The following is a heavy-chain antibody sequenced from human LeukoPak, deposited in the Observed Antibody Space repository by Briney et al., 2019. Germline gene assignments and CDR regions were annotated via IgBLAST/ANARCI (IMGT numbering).Heavy chain of an antibody. CDR3: ARVPDTAMVPFDY. CDR2: MNPNSGNT. J-gene: IGHJ4*02. CDR1: GYTFTSYD. V-gene: IGHV1-8*01. Sequence: GASVKVSCKASGYTFTSYDINWVRQATGQGLEWMGWMNPNSGNTGYAQKFQGRVTMTRNTSISTAYMELSSLRSEDTAVYYCARVPDTAMVPFDYWGQGTLVTVSS. D-gene: IGHD5-18*01.